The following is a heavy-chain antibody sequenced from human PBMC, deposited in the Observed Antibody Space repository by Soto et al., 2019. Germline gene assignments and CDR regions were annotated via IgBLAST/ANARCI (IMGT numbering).Heavy chain of an antibody. V-gene: IGHV1-24*01. CDR1: GYTLTELS. J-gene: IGHJ5*02. CDR2: FDPEDGET. CDR3: ATLRGMVQGWFDP. D-gene: IGHD3-10*01. Sequence: VASVEVSCKXSGYTLTELSMHWVRQAPGKGLEWMGGFDPEDGETIYAQKFQGRVTMTEDTSTDTAYMELSSLRSEDTAVYYCATLRGMVQGWFDPWGQGTLVTVSS.